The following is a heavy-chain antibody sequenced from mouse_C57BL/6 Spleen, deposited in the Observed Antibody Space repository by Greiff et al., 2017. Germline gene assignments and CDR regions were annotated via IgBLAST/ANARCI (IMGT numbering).Heavy chain of an antibody. V-gene: IGHV1-64*01. CDR2: IHPNSGST. CDR1: GYTFTSYW. CDR3: ARGRVIRTFFDY. J-gene: IGHJ2*01. Sequence: QVQLQQPGAELVKPGASVKLSCKASGYTFTSYWMHWVKQRPGQGLEWIGMIHPNSGSTNYNEKFKSKATLTVDKSSSTAYMQLSSLTSEDSAVYYCARGRVIRTFFDYWGQGTTLTVSS. D-gene: IGHD1-3*01.